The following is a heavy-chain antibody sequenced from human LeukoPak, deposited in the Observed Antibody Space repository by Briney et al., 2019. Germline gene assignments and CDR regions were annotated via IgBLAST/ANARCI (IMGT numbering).Heavy chain of an antibody. V-gene: IGHV3-48*04. Sequence: GGSLRLSCEASGLSLSSNNMHWVRQAPGGRLEWLSSISAGSGTVFSADSVRGRFSISSDNAREPVFLQMNSLRFEDTGFYYCTRDLGLRRMIWGRGTLVIVSS. CDR1: GLSLSSNN. J-gene: IGHJ2*01. CDR2: ISAGSGTV. CDR3: TRDLGLRRMI.